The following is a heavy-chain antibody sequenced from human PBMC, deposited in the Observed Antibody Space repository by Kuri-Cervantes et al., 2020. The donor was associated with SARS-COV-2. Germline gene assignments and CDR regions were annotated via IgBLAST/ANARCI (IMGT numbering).Heavy chain of an antibody. CDR3: ARGLAAVGYSYAH. CDR1: GYTFTSYY. V-gene: IGHV1-46*01. CDR2: INPSGGST. Sequence: ASVKVSCKASGYTFTSYYMHWVRQAPGQGLEWMGIINPSGGSTSYTQKFQGRVTMTRDTSTSTAYMELSSLRSEDTAVYYCARGLAAVGYSYAHWGQGTLVTVSS. D-gene: IGHD5-18*01. J-gene: IGHJ4*02.